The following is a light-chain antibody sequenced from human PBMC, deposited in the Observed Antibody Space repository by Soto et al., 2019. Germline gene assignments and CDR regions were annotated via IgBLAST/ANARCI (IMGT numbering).Light chain of an antibody. CDR3: QQFDNLIT. J-gene: IGKJ4*01. CDR1: QSINNNY. Sequence: EIVFTQSPATLSLSPGERATLSCGASQSINNNYLAWYQQKPGLAPRLLIYDASTRAAGIPDRFSGSGSGTDFTLTISRLEPEDFAVYYCQQFDNLITFGGGTKVEIK. V-gene: IGKV3D-20*01. CDR2: DAS.